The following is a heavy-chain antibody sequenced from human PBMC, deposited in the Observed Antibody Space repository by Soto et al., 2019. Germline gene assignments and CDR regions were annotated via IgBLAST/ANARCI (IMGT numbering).Heavy chain of an antibody. D-gene: IGHD6-13*01. J-gene: IGHJ5*02. Sequence: QVQLVQSGAEVKKPGSSVKVSCKASGGTFSSYAISWVRQAPGQGLEWMGGIIPIFGTANYAQKFQGRVTITADKSTSTAYMELSSLRSEDTAVYYCARWHLSIAAPGEDWFDPWGQGPLVTVSS. CDR1: GGTFSSYA. CDR3: ARWHLSIAAPGEDWFDP. CDR2: IIPIFGTA. V-gene: IGHV1-69*06.